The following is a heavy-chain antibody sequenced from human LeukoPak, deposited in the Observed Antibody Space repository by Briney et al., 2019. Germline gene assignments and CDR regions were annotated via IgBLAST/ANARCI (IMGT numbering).Heavy chain of an antibody. D-gene: IGHD6-6*01. CDR2: ISWNSGSI. CDR1: GFTFDDYA. V-gene: IGHV3-9*03. CDR3: AKGGVAARGAYYYYYMDV. J-gene: IGHJ6*03. Sequence: PGRSLRLSCAASGFTFDDYAMHWVRQAPGKGLEWVSGISWNSGSIGYADSVKGRFTISRDNAKNSLYLQMNSLRAEDMALYYCAKGGVAARGAYYYYYMDVWGKGTMVTVSS.